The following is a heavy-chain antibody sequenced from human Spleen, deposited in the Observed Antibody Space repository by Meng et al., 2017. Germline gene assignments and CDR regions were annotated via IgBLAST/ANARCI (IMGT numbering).Heavy chain of an antibody. CDR2: IWYDGGNK. V-gene: IGHV3-33*01. Sequence: RRGEVWGGVVQSGRSLRLSCTASGFTFSNYGMHWVRQAPGKGLEWVAVIWYDGGNKYNADSVKGRFTISRDNSKKTLYLQMNSLRAEDTAVYYCTRGARTAGLSGGHYFDYWGQGTLVTVSS. D-gene: IGHD6-19*01. CDR3: TRGARTAGLSGGHYFDY. CDR1: GFTFSNYG. J-gene: IGHJ4*02.